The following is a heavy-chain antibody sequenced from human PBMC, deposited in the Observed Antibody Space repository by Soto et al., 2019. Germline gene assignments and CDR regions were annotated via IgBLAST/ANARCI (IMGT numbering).Heavy chain of an antibody. Sequence: SETLSLTCTVSGGSISSYYWSWIRQPPGKGLEWIGYIYYSGCTNYNPSLKSRVAISVDTSKNQFSLKLSSVTAADTAVYYCARGPSKVWDYSYYMDVWGKGTTVTVSS. D-gene: IGHD1-20*01. J-gene: IGHJ6*03. V-gene: IGHV4-59*08. CDR1: GGSISSYY. CDR3: ARGPSKVWDYSYYMDV. CDR2: IYYSGCT.